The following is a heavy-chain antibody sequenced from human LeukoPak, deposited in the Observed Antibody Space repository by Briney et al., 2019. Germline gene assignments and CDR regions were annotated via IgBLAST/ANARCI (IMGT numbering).Heavy chain of an antibody. CDR1: GFIFSSYS. V-gene: IGHV3-21*01. D-gene: IGHD6-13*01. CDR2: ISSSSSYI. Sequence: GRSLRLSCAASGFIFSSYSMNWVRQAPGKGLEWVSSISSSSSYIYYADSVKGRFTISRDNAKNSLYLQMNSLRAEDTAVYYCARDSYSSSWWVIDYWGQGTLVTVSS. J-gene: IGHJ4*02. CDR3: ARDSYSSSWWVIDY.